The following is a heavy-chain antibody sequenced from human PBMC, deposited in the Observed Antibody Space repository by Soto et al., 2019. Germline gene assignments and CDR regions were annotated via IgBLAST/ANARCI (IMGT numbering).Heavy chain of an antibody. J-gene: IGHJ6*02. Sequence: GGSLRLSCAASGFTFSNAWMNWVRQAPGKGLEWVGRIKSKTDGGTTDYAAPVKGRFTISRDDSKNTLYLQMNSLKTDDTAVYYCTTGCSSTSCYVYYYYYYGMDVWGQGTTVTVSS. CDR2: IKSKTDGGTT. D-gene: IGHD2-2*01. CDR3: TTGCSSTSCYVYYYYYYGMDV. CDR1: GFTFSNAW. V-gene: IGHV3-15*07.